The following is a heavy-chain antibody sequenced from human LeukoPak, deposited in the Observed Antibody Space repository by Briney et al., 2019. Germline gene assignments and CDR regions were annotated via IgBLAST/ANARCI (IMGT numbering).Heavy chain of an antibody. CDR2: IYYSGST. D-gene: IGHD4-17*01. Sequence: ASETLSLTCTVSGGSISSYYWSWIRQPPGKGLEWIGYIYYSGSTNYNPSLKSRVTISVDTSKNQFSLKLSSVTAADTAVYYCARDRYDYDLDYWGQGTLVTVSS. V-gene: IGHV4-59*01. CDR3: ARDRYDYDLDY. CDR1: GGSISSYY. J-gene: IGHJ4*02.